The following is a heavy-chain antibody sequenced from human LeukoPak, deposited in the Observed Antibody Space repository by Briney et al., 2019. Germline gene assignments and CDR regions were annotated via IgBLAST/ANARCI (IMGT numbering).Heavy chain of an antibody. CDR1: GGTFSSYA. CDR3: AIILRQQLVQSDY. Sequence: SVKVSCKASGGTFSSYAISWVRQAPGQGLEWMGRIIPIFGTANYAQKFQGRVTITTDESTSTACMELSSLRSEDTAVYYCAIILRQQLVQSDYWGQGTLVTVSS. CDR2: IIPIFGTA. D-gene: IGHD6-13*01. V-gene: IGHV1-69*05. J-gene: IGHJ4*02.